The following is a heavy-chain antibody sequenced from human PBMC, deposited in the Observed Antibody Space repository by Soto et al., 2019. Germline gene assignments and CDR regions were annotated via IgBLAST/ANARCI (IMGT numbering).Heavy chain of an antibody. V-gene: IGHV4-34*01. D-gene: IGHD3-3*01. J-gene: IGHJ4*02. Sequence: SETLSLTCAVYGGSFSGYYWSWIRQPPGKGLEWIGEINHSGSTNYNPSLKSRVTISVDTSKNQFSLKLSSVTAADTAVYYCARRRYYDFWSGGFDYWGQGTLVTVSS. CDR2: INHSGST. CDR1: GGSFSGYY. CDR3: ARRRYYDFWSGGFDY.